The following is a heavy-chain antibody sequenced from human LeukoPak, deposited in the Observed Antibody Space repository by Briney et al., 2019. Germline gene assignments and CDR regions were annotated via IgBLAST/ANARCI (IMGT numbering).Heavy chain of an antibody. CDR3: ARDFGEGYCSGGSCYGDWFDP. CDR1: GGSFSGYY. V-gene: IGHV4-34*01. D-gene: IGHD2-15*01. Sequence: PSETLSLTCAVYGGSFSGYYWSWIRQPPGKGLEWIGSIYYSGSTYYNPSLKSRVTISVDTSKNQFSLKLSSVTAADTAVYYCARDFGEGYCSGGSCYGDWFDPWGQGTLVTVSS. CDR2: IYYSGST. J-gene: IGHJ5*02.